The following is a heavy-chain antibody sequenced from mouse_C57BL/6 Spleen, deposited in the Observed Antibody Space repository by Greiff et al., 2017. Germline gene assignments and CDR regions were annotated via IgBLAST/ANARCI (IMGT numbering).Heavy chain of an antibody. V-gene: IGHV1-82*01. J-gene: IGHJ3*01. CDR1: GYAFSSSW. CDR3: AREGSYGTYAFAY. CDR2: IYPGDGDT. Sequence: QVQLQQSGPELVKPGASVKISCKASGYAFSSSWMNWVKQRPGKVLEWIGRIYPGDGDTNYNGKFKGKATLTADKSSSTAYMQLSSLTSEDSAVYFCAREGSYGTYAFAYWGQGTLVTVSA. D-gene: IGHD2-1*01.